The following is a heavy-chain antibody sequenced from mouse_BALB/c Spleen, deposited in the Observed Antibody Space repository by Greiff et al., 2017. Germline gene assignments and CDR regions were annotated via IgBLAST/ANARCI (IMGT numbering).Heavy chain of an antibody. J-gene: IGHJ4*01. CDR2: IWGDGST. CDR1: GFSLTGYG. V-gene: IGHV2-6-7*01. CDR3: ARGPTVVALYAMDY. D-gene: IGHD1-1*01. Sequence: VQRVESGPGLVAPSQSLSITCTVSGFSLTGYGVNWVRQPPGKGLEWLGMIWGDGSTDYNSALKSRLSISKDNSKSQVFLKMNSLQTDDTARYYCARGPTVVALYAMDYWGQGTSVTVSS.